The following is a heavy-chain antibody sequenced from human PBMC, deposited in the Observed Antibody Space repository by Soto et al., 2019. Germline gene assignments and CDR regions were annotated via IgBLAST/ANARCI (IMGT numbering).Heavy chain of an antibody. CDR3: VKDCLHTSSWSCEVEAPDC. CDR2: IDGTGRGT. CDR1: GFTFNNYA. Sequence: GGSLRLSCAASGFTFNNYALSWVRQAPGKGLEWVSTIDGTGRGTFYADSVKGRFTVSRDNSQNTLYLQMRSLRADDTAVYYCVKDCLHTSSWSCEVEAPDCWGQGTLVTVYS. J-gene: IGHJ4*02. D-gene: IGHD6-13*01. V-gene: IGHV3-23*01.